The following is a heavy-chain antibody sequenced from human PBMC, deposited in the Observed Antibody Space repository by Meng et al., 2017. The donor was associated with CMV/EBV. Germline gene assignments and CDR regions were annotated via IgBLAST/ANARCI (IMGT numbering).Heavy chain of an antibody. CDR1: GFTVSSNY. CDR3: ARDKVLRLRGGDYYYGMDV. D-gene: IGHD5-12*01. J-gene: IGHJ6*02. Sequence: GGSLRLSCAASGFTVSSNYMSWVRQAPGKGLEWVSVIYSGGSTYYADSVKGRFTISRDNSKNTLYLQMNSLRAEDTAVYYRARDKVLRLRGGDYYYGMDVWGQGTTVTVSS. CDR2: IYSGGST. V-gene: IGHV3-53*01.